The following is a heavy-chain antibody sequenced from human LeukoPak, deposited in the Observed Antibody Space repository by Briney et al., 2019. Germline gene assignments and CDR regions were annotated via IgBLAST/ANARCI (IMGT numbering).Heavy chain of an antibody. CDR3: AKVVVAAVSDP. CDR1: GFTFSSYV. J-gene: IGHJ5*02. Sequence: GRSLRLSCAASGFTFSSYVMHWVRQAPGKGLEWVAVISYDGSNKYYADSVKGRFTISRDNSKNTLYLQMNSLRAEDTAVYYCAKVVVAAVSDPWGQGTLVTVSS. CDR2: ISYDGSNK. D-gene: IGHD2-15*01. V-gene: IGHV3-30*18.